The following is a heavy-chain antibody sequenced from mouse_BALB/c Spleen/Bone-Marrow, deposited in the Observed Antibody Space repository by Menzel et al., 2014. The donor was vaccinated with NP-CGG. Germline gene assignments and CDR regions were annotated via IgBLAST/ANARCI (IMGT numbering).Heavy chain of an antibody. CDR1: GFDFSRYW. V-gene: IGHV4-1*02. Sequence: EVKVEESGGGLVQPGGSLKLSCAASGFDFSRYWMSWVRQAPGKGLEWIGEINPDSSTINYTPSLKDKFIISRDNAKNTLYLQMGKVRSEDTALYCCARLNYYGNLFVWGAGTTVTVSS. D-gene: IGHD1-1*01. CDR3: ARLNYYGNLFV. CDR2: INPDSSTI. J-gene: IGHJ1*01.